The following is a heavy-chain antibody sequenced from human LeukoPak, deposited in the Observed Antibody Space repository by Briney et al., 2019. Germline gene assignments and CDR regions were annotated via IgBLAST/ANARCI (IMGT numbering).Heavy chain of an antibody. D-gene: IGHD2-2*01. CDR1: EFTFSSYG. CDR3: AKVNWCSASCADA. J-gene: IGHJ4*02. CDR2: ISGSGGST. Sequence: PGGSLRLSCAASEFTFSSYGMSWVRQAPGKGLEWVSSISGSGGSTQYADSVKGRFTISRDNSKNTLSLQMNSLRAEDTAVYYCAKVNWCSASCADAWGQGTLVTVSS. V-gene: IGHV3-23*01.